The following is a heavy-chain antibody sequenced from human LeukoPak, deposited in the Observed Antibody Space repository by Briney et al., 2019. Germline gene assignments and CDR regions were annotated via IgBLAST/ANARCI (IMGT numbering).Heavy chain of an antibody. CDR3: ARDNVYENSGFFYGGFDV. J-gene: IGHJ3*01. CDR1: GYTFTSYA. D-gene: IGHD3-22*01. CDR2: IYARGGTA. Sequence: ASVKVSCKASGYTFTSYAMNWVRQAPGQGLEWMGIIYARGGTATYARDFQGRVIMTRDTSTTTVYMELTSLTSEDTAVYYCARDNVYENSGFFYGGFDVWGQGTMVVVS. V-gene: IGHV1-46*01.